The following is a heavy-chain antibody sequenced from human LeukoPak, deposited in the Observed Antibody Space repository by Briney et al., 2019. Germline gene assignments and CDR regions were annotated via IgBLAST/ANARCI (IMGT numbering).Heavy chain of an antibody. V-gene: IGHV3-21*01. Sequence: GGSLRLSCAASGFKFNDYSMNWVRQAPGKGLEWVSSITVSSSYIYYADSVKGRFTISRDSAKNSVYLQMNGLRAEDTAVYYCARNRRPYGDYDYWGQGTLVTVSS. D-gene: IGHD4-17*01. J-gene: IGHJ4*02. CDR1: GFKFNDYS. CDR3: ARNRRPYGDYDY. CDR2: ITVSSSYI.